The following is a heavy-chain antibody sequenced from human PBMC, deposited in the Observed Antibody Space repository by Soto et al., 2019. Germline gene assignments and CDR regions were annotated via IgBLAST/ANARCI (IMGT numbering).Heavy chain of an antibody. V-gene: IGHV1-18*01. D-gene: IGHD2-21*02. J-gene: IGHJ6*02. CDR2: ISAYNGNT. Sequence: QVQLVQSGAEVKKPGASVKVSCKASGYTFSSYGISWVRQAPGQGLEWRGWISAYNGNTNYAQKLQGRVTMPTDTATSTAYMERRSLRSDDTAVYYCASAYCGGDCSVLYYYYGMDVWGQGTTVTVSS. CDR1: GYTFSSYG. CDR3: ASAYCGGDCSVLYYYYGMDV.